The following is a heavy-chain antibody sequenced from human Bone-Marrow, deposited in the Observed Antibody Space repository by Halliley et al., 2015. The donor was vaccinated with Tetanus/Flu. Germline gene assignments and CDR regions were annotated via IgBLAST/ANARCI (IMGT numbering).Heavy chain of an antibody. CDR3: ARDLVESQWFGELLSKTYYGMDV. CDR1: GGSLSGYN. D-gene: IGHD3-10*01. J-gene: IGHJ6*02. V-gene: IGHV4-34*01. CDR2: INHSGST. Sequence: GLVKPSKTLSLTCGVSGGSLSGYNWIWIRQPPGKGLEWIGEINHSGSTDYNPSLKSRVTISIDTSKNQFALKLTSVIAADTAIYYCARDLVESQWFGELLSKTYYGMDVWGQGTTVTVSS.